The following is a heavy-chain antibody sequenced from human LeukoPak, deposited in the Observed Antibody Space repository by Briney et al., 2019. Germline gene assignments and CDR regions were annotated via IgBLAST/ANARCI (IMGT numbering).Heavy chain of an antibody. V-gene: IGHV1-2*02. CDR1: GYTFTGYY. D-gene: IGHD1-14*01. Sequence: VASVKVSCKASGYTFTGYYMHWVRQAPGQGLEWMGWINTNTVGTNFAQKFQGRVTMTRDTSISTAYMELSRLRSDDTAVYYCARENRGGTSISSHIYYFDYWGQGTLVTVSS. CDR3: ARENRGGTSISSHIYYFDY. J-gene: IGHJ4*02. CDR2: INTNTVGT.